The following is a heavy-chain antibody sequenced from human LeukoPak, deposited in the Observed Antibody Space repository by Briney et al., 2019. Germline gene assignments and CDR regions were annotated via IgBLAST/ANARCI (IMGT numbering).Heavy chain of an antibody. CDR1: GFTFSSYS. CDR2: ISSSSSYI. CDR3: ARGGMIVVVFDY. V-gene: IGHV3-21*01. J-gene: IGHJ4*02. D-gene: IGHD3-22*01. Sequence: PGGSLRLSCAASGFTFSSYSMNWVRQAPGKGLEWVSSISSSSSYIYYADSVKGRFTISRDNAKNALYLQMNSLRAEDTAVYYCARGGMIVVVFDYWGQGTLVTVSS.